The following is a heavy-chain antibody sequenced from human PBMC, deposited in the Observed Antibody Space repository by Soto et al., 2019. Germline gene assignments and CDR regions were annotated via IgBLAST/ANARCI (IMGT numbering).Heavy chain of an antibody. J-gene: IGHJ4*02. CDR2: IIPIFGTA. D-gene: IGHD6-13*01. CDR3: ALLIAAAGPPLPFDY. Sequence: SVKVSCKASGGTFSSYAISWVRQAPGQGLEWMGGIIPIFGTANYAQKFQGRVTITADESTSTAYMELSSLRSEDTAVYYCALLIAAAGPPLPFDYWGQGTLVTVSS. CDR1: GGTFSSYA. V-gene: IGHV1-69*13.